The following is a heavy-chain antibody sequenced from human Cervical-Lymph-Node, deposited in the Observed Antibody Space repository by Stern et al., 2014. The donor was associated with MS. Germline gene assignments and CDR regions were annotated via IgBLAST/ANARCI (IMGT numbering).Heavy chain of an antibody. CDR2: IYDSGST. CDR3: ARGQQWLVHSLDY. CDR1: GGSISSGGYY. J-gene: IGHJ4*02. D-gene: IGHD6-19*01. Sequence: QVQLVQSGPGLVKPSQTLSLTCTVSGGSISSGGYYWSWIRQHPGKGLEWIGYIYDSGSTYYNPSLKSRVTISVDTSKNQFSLKLSSVTAADTAVYYCARGQQWLVHSLDYWGQGTLVTVSS. V-gene: IGHV4-31*03.